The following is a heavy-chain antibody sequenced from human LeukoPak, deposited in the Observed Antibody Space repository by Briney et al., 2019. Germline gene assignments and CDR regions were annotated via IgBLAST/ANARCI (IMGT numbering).Heavy chain of an antibody. Sequence: PSDTLSLTCAVSGGSISSSNWWSWVRPPPGKGLEWIGEIYHSGSTNYNPSLKSRVTISVDKSKNQFSLKLSPVTAADTAVYYCARDGDYGSGSYYPPPLYYFDYWGQGTLVTVSS. J-gene: IGHJ4*02. CDR3: ARDGDYGSGSYYPPPLYYFDY. V-gene: IGHV4-4*02. CDR2: IYHSGST. CDR1: GGSISSSNW. D-gene: IGHD3-10*01.